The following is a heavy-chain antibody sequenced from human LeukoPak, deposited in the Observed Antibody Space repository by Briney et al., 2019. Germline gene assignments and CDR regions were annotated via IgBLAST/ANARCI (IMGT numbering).Heavy chain of an antibody. CDR2: IYHSGST. V-gene: IGHV4-38-2*02. CDR3: ARVRRGENFDY. J-gene: IGHJ4*02. CDR1: GDSITSGTYY. Sequence: PSETLSLTCTVSGDSITSGTYYWGWIRQPPGKGLEWIGSIYHSGSTYYNPSLKSRVTISVDTSKNQFSLKLSSVTAADTAVYYCARVRRGENFDYWGQGTLVTVSS. D-gene: IGHD3-16*01.